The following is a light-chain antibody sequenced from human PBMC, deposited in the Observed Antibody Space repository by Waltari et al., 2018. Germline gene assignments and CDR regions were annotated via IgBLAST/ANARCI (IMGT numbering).Light chain of an antibody. Sequence: QSALTQPASVSGSPGQSVTISCAGTSNDGGGYNAVSWYQEHPGQAPRVIIYDVSDRPSGVSDRFSGSKSGNTASLTISGLQAEDEADYYCSSQSSNDVVLFGGGTKLTVL. J-gene: IGLJ2*01. CDR3: SSQSSNDVVL. CDR1: SNDGGGYNA. CDR2: DVS. V-gene: IGLV2-14*01.